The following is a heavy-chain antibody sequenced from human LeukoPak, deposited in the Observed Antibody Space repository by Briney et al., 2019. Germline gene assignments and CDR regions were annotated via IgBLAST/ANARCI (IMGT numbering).Heavy chain of an antibody. J-gene: IGHJ6*02. CDR3: ARGPSISTVTKDYYYYGMDV. Sequence: SETLSLTCTVSGGSLRSTYYWGWIRQPPGKGLEWMGSMYYTGTTYYNPSLKTRVTMSFDTSKNQFSLKLSSVTAADTAVYYCARGPSISTVTKDYYYYGMDVWGQGTTVTVSS. V-gene: IGHV4-39*07. CDR2: MYYTGTT. D-gene: IGHD4-17*01. CDR1: GGSLRSTYY.